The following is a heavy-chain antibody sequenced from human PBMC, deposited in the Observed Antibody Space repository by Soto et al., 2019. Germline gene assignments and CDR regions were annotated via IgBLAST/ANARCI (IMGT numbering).Heavy chain of an antibody. D-gene: IGHD2-2*02. Sequence: QVQLVQSGAEVKKPGSSVKVSCKASGGTFSSYAISWVRQAPGQGLEWMGGIIPIFGTANYAQKFQGRVTITADESTCTAYMELSSLRSEDTAVYYCASGGSGYCSSTSCYKYYYGMDVWGQGTTVTVSS. CDR2: IIPIFGTA. CDR3: ASGGSGYCSSTSCYKYYYGMDV. V-gene: IGHV1-69*01. CDR1: GGTFSSYA. J-gene: IGHJ6*02.